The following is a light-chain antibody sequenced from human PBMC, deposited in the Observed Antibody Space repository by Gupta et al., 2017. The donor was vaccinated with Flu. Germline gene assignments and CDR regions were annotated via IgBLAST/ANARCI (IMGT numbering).Light chain of an antibody. CDR3: QQFNNWPLT. Sequence: PATLSGSPGERATLSCRASQSIRINLAWYQQKPGQAPRLLIYGASTRATGIPARFTGSGSGTEFTLTISSLHSEDFAVYYCQQFNNWPLTFGQGTKVEIK. J-gene: IGKJ1*01. CDR2: GAS. V-gene: IGKV3-15*01. CDR1: QSIRIN.